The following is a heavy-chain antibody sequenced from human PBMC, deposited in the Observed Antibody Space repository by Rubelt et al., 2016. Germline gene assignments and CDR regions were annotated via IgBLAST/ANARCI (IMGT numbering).Heavy chain of an antibody. CDR1: GFTFSSYS. Sequence: GESGGGLVQPGGSLRLSCAASGFTFSSYSMNWVRQAPGKGLEWVSYISSSSTIYYADSVKGRFTISRDNAKNSLYLQMNSLRAEDTAVYYCARVGQLLLYGHFDYWGQGTLVTVSS. CDR2: ISSSSTI. V-gene: IGHV3-48*01. J-gene: IGHJ4*02. D-gene: IGHD2-2*02. CDR3: ARVGQLLLYGHFDY.